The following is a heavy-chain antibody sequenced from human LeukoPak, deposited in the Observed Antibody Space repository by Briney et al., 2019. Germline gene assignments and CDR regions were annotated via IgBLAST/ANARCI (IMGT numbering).Heavy chain of an antibody. J-gene: IGHJ4*02. CDR1: GFTFSSYA. V-gene: IGHV3-23*01. CDR2: ISGSGGST. Sequence: QSGGSLRLSCAASGFTFSSYAMSWVRQAPGKGLEWVSAISGSGGSTYYADSVKGRFTISRDNSKNTVYLQMNSLRAEDTAIYYCAKVKWDSSGYFDYRGQGTLVTVSS. D-gene: IGHD3-22*01. CDR3: AKVKWDSSGYFDY.